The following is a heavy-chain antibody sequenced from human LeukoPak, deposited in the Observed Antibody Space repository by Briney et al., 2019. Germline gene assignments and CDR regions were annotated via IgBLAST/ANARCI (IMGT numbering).Heavy chain of an antibody. CDR3: ARTLIVVVNEEFGWFDP. D-gene: IGHD3-22*01. J-gene: IGHJ5*02. V-gene: IGHV4-59*01. Sequence: SETLTLTCTVSGGSISSYDWSWIRQPPGKGLEWIGYIYYSESTNYNPSLNSRVTISVDTSKNQFSMKLSSVTAADTAVHYCARTLIVVVNEEFGWFDPWGPGTLVTVSS. CDR2: IYYSEST. CDR1: GGSISSYD.